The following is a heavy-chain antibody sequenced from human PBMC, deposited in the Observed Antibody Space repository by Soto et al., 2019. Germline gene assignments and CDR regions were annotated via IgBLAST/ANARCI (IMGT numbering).Heavy chain of an antibody. Sequence: PSETLSLTCTVSGGSINSNKYYWGWVRQPPGRGLEWIAGLYYTGSNFYNPSLKNRVSISVDTSKNQFSLNVYSVTAADTAVYYCARPPLGQAPLYPPRLDFWGQGVKVTVSS. D-gene: IGHD2-2*02. CDR3: ARPPLGQAPLYPPRLDF. V-gene: IGHV4-39*01. CDR2: LYYTGSN. J-gene: IGHJ4*02. CDR1: GGSINSNKYY.